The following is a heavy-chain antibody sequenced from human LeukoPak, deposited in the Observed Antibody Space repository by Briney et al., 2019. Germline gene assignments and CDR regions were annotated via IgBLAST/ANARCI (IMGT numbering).Heavy chain of an antibody. CDR3: TREWGASADY. CDR1: GLTFLDYA. V-gene: IGHV3-30-3*01. CDR2: TSYDGNNH. J-gene: IGHJ4*02. D-gene: IGHD1-26*01. Sequence: GGSLRLSCETSGLTFLDYAVHWVRQAPSKGLEWVAVTSYDGNNHYYADSVKGRFTLSRDSSKNTLYLEMNSLRPEDTAVYYCTREWGASADYWGQGTLVTVSS.